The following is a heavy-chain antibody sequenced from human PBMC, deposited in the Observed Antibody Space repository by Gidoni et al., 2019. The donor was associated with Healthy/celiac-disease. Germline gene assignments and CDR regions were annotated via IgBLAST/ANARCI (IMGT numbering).Heavy chain of an antibody. CDR3: ASMVRGVSFDY. CDR1: GFTFSSYG. Sequence: QVQLVESGGGVVQPGRSLRLSCAASGFTFSSYGMHWVRQAPGKGLEWVAVIWYDGSNKYYADSVKGRFTISRDNSKNTLYLQMNSLRAEDTAVYYCASMVRGVSFDYWGQGTLVTVSS. CDR2: IWYDGSNK. J-gene: IGHJ4*02. D-gene: IGHD3-10*01. V-gene: IGHV3-33*01.